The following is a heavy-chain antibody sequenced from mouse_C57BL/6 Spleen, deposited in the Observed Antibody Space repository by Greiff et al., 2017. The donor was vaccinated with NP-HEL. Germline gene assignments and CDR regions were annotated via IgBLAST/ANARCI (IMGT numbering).Heavy chain of an antibody. Sequence: QVQLQQPGAELVRPGSSVKLSCKASGYTFTSYWMDWVKQRPGQGLEWIGNIYPSDSETHYNQKFKDKATLTVDKSSSTAYMQLSSLTSEDSAVYYCAREGGYGYGEGYFDYWGQGTTLTVSS. V-gene: IGHV1-61*01. CDR1: GYTFTSYW. CDR3: AREGGYGYGEGYFDY. CDR2: IYPSDSET. D-gene: IGHD2-2*01. J-gene: IGHJ2*01.